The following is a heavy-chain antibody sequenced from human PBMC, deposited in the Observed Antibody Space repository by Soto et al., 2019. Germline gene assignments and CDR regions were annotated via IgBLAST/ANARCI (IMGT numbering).Heavy chain of an antibody. V-gene: IGHV3-48*02. CDR2: ISSSSSTI. CDR3: ERDYYSTNGVCFPGSSYYYGMDV. D-gene: IGHD2-8*01. CDR1: GFTFSSYS. J-gene: IGHJ6*02. Sequence: ESGGGLVQPGGSLRLSCAASGFTFSSYSMNWVRQAPGKGLEWVSYISSSSSTIYYADPVTGRFTISRDNAKNSLYLQMNSLRDEDTAVYSCERDYYSTNGVCFPGSSYYYGMDVWGQGTKVTVSS.